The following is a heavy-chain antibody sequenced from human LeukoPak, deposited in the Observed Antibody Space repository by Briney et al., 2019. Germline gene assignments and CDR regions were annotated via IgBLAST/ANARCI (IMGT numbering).Heavy chain of an antibody. CDR3: ANPGHYGSGSYFSY. J-gene: IGHJ4*02. Sequence: GGSLRLSCAASGFTFSSYSMNWVRQAPGKGLEWVSYISSSSSTIYYADSVKGRFTISRDNAKNSLYLQMNSLRAEDTAVYYCANPGHYGSGSYFSYWGQGTLVTVSS. V-gene: IGHV3-48*01. D-gene: IGHD3-10*01. CDR1: GFTFSSYS. CDR2: ISSSSSTI.